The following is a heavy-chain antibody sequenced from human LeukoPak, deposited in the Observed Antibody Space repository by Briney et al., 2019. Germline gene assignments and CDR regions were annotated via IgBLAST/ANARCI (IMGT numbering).Heavy chain of an antibody. CDR2: IYYSGST. V-gene: IGHV4-39*07. D-gene: IGHD5-12*01. CDR3: ARGRGYSGYDQFDY. CDR1: GGSISSSSYY. J-gene: IGHJ4*02. Sequence: PSETLSLTCTVSGGSISSSSYYWGWIRQPPGKGLEWIGSIYYSGSTYYNPSLKSRVTISVDTSKNQFSLKLSSVTAADTAVYYCARGRGYSGYDQFDYWGQGTLVTVSS.